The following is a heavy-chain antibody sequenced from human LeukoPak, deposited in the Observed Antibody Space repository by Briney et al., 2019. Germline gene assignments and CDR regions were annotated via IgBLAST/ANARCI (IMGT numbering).Heavy chain of an antibody. V-gene: IGHV3-23*01. CDR2: ISGSGGNT. CDR3: ARAKPKNMVRGLIMRRESRYYFDY. J-gene: IGHJ4*02. Sequence: PGGSLRLSCAASGFTFSSYAMSWVRQAPGKGLEWVSAISGSGGNTYFADSVKGRFTISRDNSKSMLYIQMNSLRAEDTAVYYCARAKPKNMVRGLIMRRESRYYFDYWGQGTLVTVSS. D-gene: IGHD3-10*01. CDR1: GFTFSSYA.